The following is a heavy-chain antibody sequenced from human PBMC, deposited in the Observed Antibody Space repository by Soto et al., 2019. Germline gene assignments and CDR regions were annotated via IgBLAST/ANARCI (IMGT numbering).Heavy chain of an antibody. CDR1: GYSFTSLD. CDR3: ARGGSAGVDY. D-gene: IGHD6-19*01. J-gene: IGHJ4*02. CDR2: MEPSTGRT. V-gene: IGHV1-8*01. Sequence: QVQLVQSGAEVREPGASVKVSCKASGYSFTSLDINWVRQTAGQGLEWMGWMEPSTGRTGYAQKFQGRVTMTRDTSINTAYMELTTLTSDDTACYYCARGGSAGVDYWGQGTLVIVSS.